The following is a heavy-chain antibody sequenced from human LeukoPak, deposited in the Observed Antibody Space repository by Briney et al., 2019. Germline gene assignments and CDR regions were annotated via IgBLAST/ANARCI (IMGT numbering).Heavy chain of an antibody. D-gene: IGHD2-2*01. CDR1: GGSFSGYY. CDR2: INHSGST. Sequence: SENLSLTCAVYGGSFSGYYWSWIRQPPGKGLEWFGEINHSGSTNYNPSLKSRVTISVDTSKNQFSLKLSSVTAADTAVYYCARGKCSSTSCYARGWFDPWGRGTLVTVSS. J-gene: IGHJ5*02. V-gene: IGHV4-34*01. CDR3: ARGKCSSTSCYARGWFDP.